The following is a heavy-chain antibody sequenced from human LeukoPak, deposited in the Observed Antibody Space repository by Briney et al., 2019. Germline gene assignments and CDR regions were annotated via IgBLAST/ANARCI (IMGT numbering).Heavy chain of an antibody. J-gene: IGHJ4*02. CDR1: GFTFSCYS. CDR3: ARGDPYGDYGVPSDY. Sequence: GGSLRLSCAASGFTFSCYSMNWVRQAPGKGLEWVSTISSSSSYIYYADSVKGRFTISRDNAKNSLYLQMNSLRAEDTAVYYCARGDPYGDYGVPSDYWGQGTLVTVSS. D-gene: IGHD4-17*01. V-gene: IGHV3-21*01. CDR2: ISSSSSYI.